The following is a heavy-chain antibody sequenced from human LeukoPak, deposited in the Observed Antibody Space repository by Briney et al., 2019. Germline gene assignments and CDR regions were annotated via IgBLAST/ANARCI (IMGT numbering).Heavy chain of an antibody. J-gene: IGHJ5*02. CDR1: GFTFSDYY. D-gene: IGHD5-12*01. CDR3: ARDIVATNNWFDP. Sequence: PGGSLRLSCAASGFTFSDYYMSWIRQAPGKGLEWVSYISASTGDTNYADSVKGRFIISRDNANNSLYLQLNSLRAEDTAVYYCARDIVATNNWFDPWGQGTLVTVSS. V-gene: IGHV3-11*06. CDR2: ISASTGDT.